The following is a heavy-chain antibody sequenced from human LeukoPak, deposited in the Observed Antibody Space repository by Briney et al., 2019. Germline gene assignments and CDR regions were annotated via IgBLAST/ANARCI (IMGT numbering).Heavy chain of an antibody. V-gene: IGHV4-34*01. CDR1: GGSFSGSN. CDR2: SYYSGST. Sequence: PSETLSLTCAVYGGSFSGSNGSGFRRPPGRGRGGIGGSYYSGSTYYNPSLKSRVTISVDTSKNQFSLKLSSVTAADTAVYYCARRDYDILTGYPHDAFDIWGQGTMVTVSS. D-gene: IGHD3-9*01. CDR3: ARRDYDILTGYPHDAFDI. J-gene: IGHJ3*02.